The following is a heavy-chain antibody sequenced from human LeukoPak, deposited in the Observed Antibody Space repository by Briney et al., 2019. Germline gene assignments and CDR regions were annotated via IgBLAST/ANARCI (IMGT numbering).Heavy chain of an antibody. D-gene: IGHD2-2*01. J-gene: IGHJ6*02. V-gene: IGHV3-21*01. CDR1: GFTFSTYN. CDR2: ITSSSASI. CDR3: ARAYWCRTSCYTREGGMDV. Sequence: GGSLRLSCAASGFTFSTYNMNWVRQAPGKGLEWVSSITSSSASIYYADSVKGRFTISRDNAKNSLYLQMNSLRAEDTAVYYCARAYWCRTSCYTREGGMDVWGQGTTVTVSS.